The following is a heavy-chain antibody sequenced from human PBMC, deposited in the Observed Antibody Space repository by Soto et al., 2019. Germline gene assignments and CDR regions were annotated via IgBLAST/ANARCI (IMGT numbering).Heavy chain of an antibody. CDR3: ARVHGGSPFSFDY. CDR1: GYTFTSYA. Sequence: QVQLVQSGAEVKKPGASVKVSCKASGYTFTSYAMHWVRQAPGQRLEWMGWINAGNGNTKYSQKFQGRVTITRDTSASTAYMELSSLRSEDTAVYYCARVHGGSPFSFDYWGQGTPVTVSS. J-gene: IGHJ4*02. D-gene: IGHD1-26*01. CDR2: INAGNGNT. V-gene: IGHV1-3*01.